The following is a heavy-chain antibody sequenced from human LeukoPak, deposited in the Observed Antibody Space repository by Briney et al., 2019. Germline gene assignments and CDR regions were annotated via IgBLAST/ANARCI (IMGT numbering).Heavy chain of an antibody. D-gene: IGHD3-16*01. Sequence: SETLSLTCLVSGDSISSSNYWGWIRQPPGEGLEWIGSIYHTGITYYNPSLKSRVTLSVDTSKNQFSLRMNSVTAADTAFYYCATDNGPWGYDALDVWGQGTVVTVSS. CDR2: IYHTGIT. CDR1: GDSISSSNY. J-gene: IGHJ3*01. V-gene: IGHV4-38-2*01. CDR3: ATDNGPWGYDALDV.